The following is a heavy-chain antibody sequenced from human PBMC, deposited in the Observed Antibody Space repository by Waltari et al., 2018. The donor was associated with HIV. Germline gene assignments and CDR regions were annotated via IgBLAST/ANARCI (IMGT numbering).Heavy chain of an antibody. D-gene: IGHD6-19*01. V-gene: IGHV3-21*01. J-gene: IGHJ5*02. Sequence: EVRLLEFGGGLVRPGGSLRLSCAASGFRFSDYNMNWVRQGPGKGLEWGASIGSLQNFIHYADAVKGRFTVSRDNAKNSLYLQMNSLTAEDTAVYYCARGPSSGWSWFDPWGQGTLVTVSS. CDR1: GFRFSDYN. CDR3: ARGPSSGWSWFDP. CDR2: IGSLQNFI.